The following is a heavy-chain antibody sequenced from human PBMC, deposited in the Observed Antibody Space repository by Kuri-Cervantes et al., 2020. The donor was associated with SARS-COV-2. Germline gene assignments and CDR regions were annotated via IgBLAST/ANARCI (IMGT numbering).Heavy chain of an antibody. CDR2: LDTSGST. Sequence: SETLSLTCDVSGVSVSGGTYYWSWIRQPAGKGLEWIGHLDTSGSTTYNPSLKSRVTISVDTSKNQFSLKLSSVTAADTAVYYCASTTPYYDFWSGYYTPVFDYWGQGTLVTVSS. D-gene: IGHD3-3*01. V-gene: IGHV4-61*09. CDR1: GVSVSGGTYY. J-gene: IGHJ4*02. CDR3: ASTTPYYDFWSGYYTPVFDY.